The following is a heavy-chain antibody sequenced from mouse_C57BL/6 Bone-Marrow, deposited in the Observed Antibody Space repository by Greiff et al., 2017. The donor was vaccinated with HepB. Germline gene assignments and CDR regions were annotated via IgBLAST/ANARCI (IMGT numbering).Heavy chain of an antibody. V-gene: IGHV5-6*01. CDR2: INTGGTYT. J-gene: IGHJ2*01. CDR1: GFTFSTSG. Sequence: EVMLVESGGDLVRPGGSLKLSCAASGFTFSTSGMSWVRQTPDKRLEWVATINTGGTYTYYADSVRGRFIISKDSAKNTLFLLMSSLRSEDSGIYYCSRDRFDYYFDYWGQGTTLTVSS. CDR3: SRDRFDYYFDY. D-gene: IGHD2-14*01.